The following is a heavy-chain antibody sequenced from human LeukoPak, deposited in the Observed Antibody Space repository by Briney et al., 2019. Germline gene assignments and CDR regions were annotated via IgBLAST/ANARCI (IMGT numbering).Heavy chain of an antibody. V-gene: IGHV3-7*03. J-gene: IGHJ4*02. Sequence: GGSLRLSCAASEFTFSSYSMNWVRQAPGKGLEWVANIKLDGSEKNYVDSVKGRFTISRDNTKNSLYLQMNSLRVEDTAVFYCARDQYDTWSRRGNFDSWGQGTLVIVS. CDR3: ARDQYDTWSRRGNFDS. CDR2: IKLDGSEK. CDR1: EFTFSSYS. D-gene: IGHD3-3*01.